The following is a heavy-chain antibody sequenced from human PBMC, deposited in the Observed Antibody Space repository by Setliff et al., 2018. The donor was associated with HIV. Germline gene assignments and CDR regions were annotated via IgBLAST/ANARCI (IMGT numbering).Heavy chain of an antibody. D-gene: IGHD3-3*01. V-gene: IGHV3-49*04. CDR2: IRGKPSGGTT. J-gene: IGHJ4*02. CDR1: GFTFGDYA. CDR3: VRGVQFMEWLE. Sequence: PGGSLRLSCTASGFTFGDYAMTWVRQAPGKGLEWVGFIRGKPSGGTTEYAASVKGGFTISRDDSKSIVYLQMNSLKTEDTAVYYCVRGVQFMEWLEGGQGTLVTVSS.